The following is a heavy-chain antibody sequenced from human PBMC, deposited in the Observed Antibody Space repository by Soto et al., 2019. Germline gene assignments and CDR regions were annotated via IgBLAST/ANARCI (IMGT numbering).Heavy chain of an antibody. CDR1: GGSFSGYY. V-gene: IGHV4-34*01. CDR2: INHSGST. Sequence: QVQLQQWGAGLLKPSETLSLTCAVYGGSFSGYYWSWIRQPPGKGLEWIGEINHSGSTNYNPSLKSRVTLSVDTSKNQFSLKLSSVTAADTAVYYCARGEALDYWGQGTLVTVSS. CDR3: ARGEALDY. J-gene: IGHJ4*02.